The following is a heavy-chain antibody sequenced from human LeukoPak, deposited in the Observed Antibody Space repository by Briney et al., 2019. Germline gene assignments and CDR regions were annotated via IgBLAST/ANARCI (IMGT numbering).Heavy chain of an antibody. J-gene: IGHJ6*03. CDR2: IYYSGST. V-gene: IGHV4-59*01. D-gene: IGHD6-19*01. CDR3: ARGESGWAYYYYYYMDV. CDR1: GGSISSYY. Sequence: PSETLSLTCTVSGGSISSYYWSWIRQPPGKGLEWIGYIYYSGSTNYNPSLKSRVTISVDTSKNQFSLKLSSVTAADTAVHYCARGESGWAYYYYYYMDVWGKGTTVTVSS.